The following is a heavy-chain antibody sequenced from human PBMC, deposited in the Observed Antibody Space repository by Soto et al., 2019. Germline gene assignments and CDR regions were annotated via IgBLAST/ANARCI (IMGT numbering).Heavy chain of an antibody. V-gene: IGHV3-23*01. J-gene: IGHJ6*02. CDR2: ISGSGGST. CDR1: GFTFSSYA. CDR3: LRDYYVRSGYSYYYYGRDV. D-gene: IGHD3-22*01. Sequence: EVQLLESGGGLVQPGGSLRLSCAASGFTFSSYAMSWVRQAPGKGLEWVSAISGSGGSTYYADSVKGRFTISRENSKNTLYLQINGQRAEDTAVYYCLRDYYVRSGYSYYYYGRDVWGQGTTVTVSS.